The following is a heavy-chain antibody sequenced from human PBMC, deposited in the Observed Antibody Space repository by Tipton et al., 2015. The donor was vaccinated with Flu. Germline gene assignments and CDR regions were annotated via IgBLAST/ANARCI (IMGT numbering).Heavy chain of an antibody. D-gene: IGHD1-26*01. CDR1: GDTFKNYT. Sequence: QLVQSGAEVKKPGASVKVSCKTSGDTFKNYTFSWARQAPGQGLEWTGRIIPRFGAASYAQKFQGRVTITADACTTTAYMELSSLTSGDPAFYYCARDEVGSPNCSGPWGQGTLVRVSS. CDR2: IIPRFGAA. CDR3: ARDEVGSPNCSGP. V-gene: IGHV1-69*15. J-gene: IGHJ5*02.